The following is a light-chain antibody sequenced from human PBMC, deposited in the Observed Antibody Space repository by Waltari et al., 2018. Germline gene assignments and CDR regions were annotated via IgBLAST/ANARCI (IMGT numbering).Light chain of an antibody. Sequence: EIVMTQSPATLSVSPGERATLSCRASQSVSSNLAWYQQKPGQAPRLLIYGASTRAPGIPARFSGSGYGTEFTLTISSMQSEDFAVYYCQQYNNWPFTFGPGTKVDIK. V-gene: IGKV3-15*01. CDR1: QSVSSN. CDR3: QQYNNWPFT. J-gene: IGKJ3*01. CDR2: GAS.